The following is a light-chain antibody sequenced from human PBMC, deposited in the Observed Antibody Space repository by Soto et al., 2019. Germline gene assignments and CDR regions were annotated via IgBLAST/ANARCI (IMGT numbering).Light chain of an antibody. J-gene: IGKJ5*01. CDR2: GAS. CDR3: QQYTSSLNT. V-gene: IGKV3-15*01. Sequence: EIVMTQSPATLSVSPGERATLSCRASQSVSSNLAWYQQKPGQAPRLLIYGASTRATGIPARFSGSGSGTDFTLTISRLEPEDFAVYYCQQYTSSLNTFGQGTRLEIK. CDR1: QSVSSN.